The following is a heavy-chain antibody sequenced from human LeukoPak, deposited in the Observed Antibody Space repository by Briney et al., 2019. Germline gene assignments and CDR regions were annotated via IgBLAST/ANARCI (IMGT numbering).Heavy chain of an antibody. Sequence: PGGSLRLSCAASGFTFSSYSMNWVRQAPGKGLEWVSSISSSSSYIYYADSVKGRFTISRDNSKNTLYLQMNSLRAEDTAVYYCAKAYYYDSSGYSAYFDYWGQGTLVTVSS. V-gene: IGHV3-21*04. D-gene: IGHD3-22*01. CDR3: AKAYYYDSSGYSAYFDY. J-gene: IGHJ4*02. CDR1: GFTFSSYS. CDR2: ISSSSSYI.